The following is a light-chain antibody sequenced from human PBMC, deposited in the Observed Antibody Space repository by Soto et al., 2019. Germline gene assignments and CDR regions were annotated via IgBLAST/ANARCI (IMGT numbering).Light chain of an antibody. Sequence: QSALTQPASVSGSRGQSITISCTGTSSNVGSYNFVSWYRQYPGKAPELIIYEVSQRPSTFFNRFSGSKSGNTASLTISGLQSDDEADYYCCSYAGNKALVFGGGTKLTVL. CDR1: SSNVGSYNF. J-gene: IGLJ3*02. CDR3: CSYAGNKALV. CDR2: EVS. V-gene: IGLV2-23*02.